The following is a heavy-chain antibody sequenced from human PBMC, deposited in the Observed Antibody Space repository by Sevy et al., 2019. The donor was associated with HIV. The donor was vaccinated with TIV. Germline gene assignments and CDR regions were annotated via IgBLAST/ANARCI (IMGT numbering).Heavy chain of an antibody. V-gene: IGHV4-39*02. Sequence: SETLSLTCSVSGGSIVSSSHYWGWIRQPPGKGLAWLGRIYYSGDTYYNPSLHGRLTISIDTSKNQFSLNLRSVTAADTAIYYCAREAGGYDYDYGMDVWGQGTTVTVSS. CDR2: IYYSGDT. CDR3: AREAGGYDYDYGMDV. J-gene: IGHJ6*02. D-gene: IGHD5-12*01. CDR1: GGSIVSSSHY.